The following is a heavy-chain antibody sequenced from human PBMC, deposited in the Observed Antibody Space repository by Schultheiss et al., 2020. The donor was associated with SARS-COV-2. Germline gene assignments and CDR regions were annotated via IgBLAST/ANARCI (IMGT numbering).Heavy chain of an antibody. V-gene: IGHV3-66*01. D-gene: IGHD5-18*01. Sequence: GGSLRLSCAASGFTVSSNYMSWVRQAPGKGLEWVSVIYSGGSTYYADSVKGRFTISRDNSKNTLYLQMNSLRAEDTAVYYCARSTYSYGSYYYYYYYMDVWGQGTMVTVSS. CDR1: GFTVSSNY. CDR3: ARSTYSYGSYYYYYYYMDV. J-gene: IGHJ6*03. CDR2: IYSGGST.